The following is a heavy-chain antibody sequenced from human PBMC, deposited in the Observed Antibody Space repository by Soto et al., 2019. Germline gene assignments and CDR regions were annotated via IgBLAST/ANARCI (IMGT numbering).Heavy chain of an antibody. CDR1: EFPFSTYS. CDR2: ISSGSTYI. V-gene: IGHV3-21*01. Sequence: EVQLVESGGGLVKPGGSLRLSCAASEFPFSTYSMNWVRQAPGKGLEWVSFISSGSTYIYYAASVKGRFTISRDNAKNSLFLQMNSLRAEDTALYYCARDLAPSTLAARHFDYWGQGTLVTVSS. J-gene: IGHJ4*02. D-gene: IGHD6-6*01. CDR3: ARDLAPSTLAARHFDY.